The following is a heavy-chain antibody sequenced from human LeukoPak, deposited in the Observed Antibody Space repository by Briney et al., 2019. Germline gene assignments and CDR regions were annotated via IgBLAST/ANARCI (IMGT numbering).Heavy chain of an antibody. Sequence: GGSLRLSCTGTGFTFKNYWMSWVRQAPGKGLEWVANIKTDGSLIYYVDSVKGRFTISRDNAKNSLYLQMNSLRAEDTAVYYCAREAAAGPDYWGQGTLVTVSS. D-gene: IGHD6-13*01. J-gene: IGHJ4*02. CDR2: IKTDGSLI. CDR1: GFTFKNYW. CDR3: AREAAAGPDY. V-gene: IGHV3-7*01.